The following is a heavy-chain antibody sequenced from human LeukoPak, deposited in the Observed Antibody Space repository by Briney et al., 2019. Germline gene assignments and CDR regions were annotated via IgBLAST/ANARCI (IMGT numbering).Heavy chain of an antibody. D-gene: IGHD3-10*01. Sequence: GGSLGLSCAASGFTFSSYWMHWVRQAPGKGLEWVSRINSDGSSTSYADSVKGRFTISRDNAKNTLYLQMNSLRAEDTAVYYCARDPTPGAFDIWGQGTMVTVSS. CDR2: INSDGSST. CDR1: GFTFSSYW. J-gene: IGHJ3*02. V-gene: IGHV3-74*01. CDR3: ARDPTPGAFDI.